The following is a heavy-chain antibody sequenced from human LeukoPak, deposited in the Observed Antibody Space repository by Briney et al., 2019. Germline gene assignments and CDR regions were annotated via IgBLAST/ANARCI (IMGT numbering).Heavy chain of an antibody. CDR1: GGSISSYY. J-gene: IGHJ4*02. Sequence: SETLSLTCTVSGGSISSYYWSWIRQPPGKVLEWIGYIYYSGSTNYNPSLKSRVTISVDTSKNQFSLKLSSVTAADTAVYYCARSGSSGYLVDYWGQGTLVTVSS. CDR3: ARSGSSGYLVDY. D-gene: IGHD3-22*01. CDR2: IYYSGST. V-gene: IGHV4-59*01.